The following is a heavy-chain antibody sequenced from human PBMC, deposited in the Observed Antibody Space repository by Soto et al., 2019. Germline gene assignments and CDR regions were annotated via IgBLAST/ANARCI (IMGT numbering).Heavy chain of an antibody. Sequence: RGESLKISCKGSGYSFTSYWIGWVRQMPGKGLEWMGIIYPGDSDTRYSPSFQGQVTISADKSISTAYLQWSSLKASDTAMYYCARGYYDSSGYYYYYYGMDVWGQGTTVTVSS. CDR2: IYPGDSDT. CDR1: GYSFTSYW. V-gene: IGHV5-51*01. CDR3: ARGYYDSSGYYYYYYGMDV. J-gene: IGHJ6*02. D-gene: IGHD3-22*01.